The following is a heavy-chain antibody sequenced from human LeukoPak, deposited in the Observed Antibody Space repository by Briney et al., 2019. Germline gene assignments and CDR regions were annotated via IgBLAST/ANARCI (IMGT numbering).Heavy chain of an antibody. CDR3: ARVISVAGYDY. CDR1: GFTFSSYS. J-gene: IGHJ4*02. V-gene: IGHV3-21*03. CDR2: ISSSSSYI. Sequence: SGGSLRLSCAASGFTFSSYSMNWDGQGPGKELKWVSSISSSSSYIYYADSVKGRFTISRDNAKNSLYLQMNSLRAEDTAVYYCARVISVAGYDYWGQGTLVTVSS. D-gene: IGHD6-19*01.